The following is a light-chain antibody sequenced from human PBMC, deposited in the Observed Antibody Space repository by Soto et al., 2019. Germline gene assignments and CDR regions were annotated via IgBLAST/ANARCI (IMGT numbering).Light chain of an antibody. Sequence: DIQLTQSPSFLSTSVGDRVTITCRASQDISSYLAWYQQKPGKAPKLLIYGASTLQSGVPSRFSGSGSGTDFTLTISSLQPEDFATYSCQQLNSYPYTFGQGTKVDIK. J-gene: IGKJ2*01. CDR2: GAS. CDR3: QQLNSYPYT. CDR1: QDISSY. V-gene: IGKV1-9*01.